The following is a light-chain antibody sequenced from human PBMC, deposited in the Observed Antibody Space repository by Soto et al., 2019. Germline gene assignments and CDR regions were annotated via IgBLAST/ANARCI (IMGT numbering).Light chain of an antibody. J-gene: IGKJ1*01. CDR1: QSVSSSY. V-gene: IGKV3-20*01. CDR2: GAS. CDR3: QQYGSSPT. Sequence: EIVLTQSPGTLSLSPGERATLSCRASQSVSSSYLAWYQQKPGQAPRLLIYGASSRATGIPDRFSGSGSGTDFTLNNSRLEPEDFAVYYCQQYGSSPTFGQGTKVEIK.